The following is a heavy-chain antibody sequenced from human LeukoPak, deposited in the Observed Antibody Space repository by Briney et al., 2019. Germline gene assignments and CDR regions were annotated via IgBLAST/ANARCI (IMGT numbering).Heavy chain of an antibody. CDR1: GGTFSSYA. D-gene: IGHD5-12*01. CDR2: IIPILGIA. V-gene: IGHV1-69*04. Sequence: SVKVSCKASGGTFSSYAISWVRQAPGQGLEWMGRIIPILGIANYAQKFQGRVTITADKSTSTAYMELSSLRSEDTAVYYCAREVRRDGYNFDYWGQGTLVTVSS. J-gene: IGHJ4*02. CDR3: AREVRRDGYNFDY.